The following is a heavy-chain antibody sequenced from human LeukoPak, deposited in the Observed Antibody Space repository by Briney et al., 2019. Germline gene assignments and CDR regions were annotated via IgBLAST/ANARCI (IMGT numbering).Heavy chain of an antibody. J-gene: IGHJ4*02. CDR3: ATRGIAAAVFHFDY. Sequence: SVKVSCKASGGTFSSYIITWVRQAPGQGLEWMGRIIPIFGTPDYAQKFQGRVTMTEDTSTDTAYMELSSLRSEDTAVYYCATRGIAAAVFHFDYWGQGTLVTVSS. D-gene: IGHD6-13*01. CDR2: IIPIFGTP. CDR1: GGTFSSYI. V-gene: IGHV1-69*06.